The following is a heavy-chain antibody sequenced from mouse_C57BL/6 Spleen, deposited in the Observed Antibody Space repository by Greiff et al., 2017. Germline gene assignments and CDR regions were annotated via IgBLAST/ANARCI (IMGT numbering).Heavy chain of an antibody. CDR1: GFSLTSYG. J-gene: IGHJ4*01. D-gene: IGHD2-4*01. V-gene: IGHV2-5*01. CDR2: IWRGGST. Sequence: QVQLQQSGPGLVQPSQSLSITCTVSGFSLTSYGVHWVRQSPGKGLEWLGVIWRGGSTDYTAAFMSRLSITKDNSKSQVFFKMNSLQADDTAIYYCAKKDYDTYAMDYWGQGTSVTVSS. CDR3: AKKDYDTYAMDY.